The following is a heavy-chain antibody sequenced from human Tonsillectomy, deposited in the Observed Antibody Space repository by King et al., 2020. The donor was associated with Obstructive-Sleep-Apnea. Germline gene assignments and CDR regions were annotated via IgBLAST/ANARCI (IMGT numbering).Heavy chain of an antibody. Sequence: HVQLVESGGGVVQPGRSLRLSCAASGFTFSSYAMHWVRQAPGKGLEGVAVISYDGSNKYYADSVKGRFTISRDNSKNTLYLQMNSLRAEDTAVYYCARNLSGYCTNGVCYYFDYWGQGTLVTVSS. D-gene: IGHD2-8*01. J-gene: IGHJ4*02. V-gene: IGHV3-30*04. CDR2: ISYDGSNK. CDR1: GFTFSSYA. CDR3: ARNLSGYCTNGVCYYFDY.